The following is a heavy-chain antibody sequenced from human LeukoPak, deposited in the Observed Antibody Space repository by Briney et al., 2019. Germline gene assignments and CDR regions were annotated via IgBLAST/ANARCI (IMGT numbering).Heavy chain of an antibody. CDR3: ARVSYGSGSPNWLDP. D-gene: IGHD3-10*01. V-gene: IGHV4-59*01. J-gene: IGHJ5*02. CDR1: GGSISSYY. Sequence: PSETLSLTCTVSGGSISSYYWSWIRQPPGKGLEWIGYIYYSGSTNYNPSLKSRVTISVDTSKNQFSLKLSSVTAADTAVYYCARVSYGSGSPNWLDPWGQGTLVTVSS. CDR2: IYYSGST.